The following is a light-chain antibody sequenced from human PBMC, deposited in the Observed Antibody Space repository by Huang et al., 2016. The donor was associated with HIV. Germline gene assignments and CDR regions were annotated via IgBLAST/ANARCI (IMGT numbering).Light chain of an antibody. CDR3: QQAYSSPLT. V-gene: IGKV1-39*01. CDR1: QNIGNY. J-gene: IGKJ2*01. Sequence: DIQMTQSPSSLSASVGDRVTITCRASQNIGNYVNWYHQKPVTAPKRMIYIASTLQSGVPSRYSGCGSGTDFTRTISSLQPEDFSTYYCQQAYSSPLTFGQGTKVEIK. CDR2: IAS.